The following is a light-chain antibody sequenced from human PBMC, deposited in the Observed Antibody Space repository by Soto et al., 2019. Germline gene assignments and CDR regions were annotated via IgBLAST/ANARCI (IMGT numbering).Light chain of an antibody. Sequence: QSALTQPASVSGSPGQSITISCTGTSSDIGGYDFVSWYQQHPGKAPKLMIYDVSNRPSGVSNRFSGSKSGNTASLTISGLQAEDESDYYCSSYTIHSILLSGPGTKVTVL. V-gene: IGLV2-14*03. CDR3: SSYTIHSILL. CDR1: SSDIGGYDF. J-gene: IGLJ1*01. CDR2: DVS.